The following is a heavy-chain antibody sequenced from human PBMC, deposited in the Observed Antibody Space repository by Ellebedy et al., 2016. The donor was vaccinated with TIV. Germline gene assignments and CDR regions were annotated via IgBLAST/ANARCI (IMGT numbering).Heavy chain of an antibody. CDR3: ARGNETGGLR. Sequence: GESLKISXEASGFSFGGLAMHWVRQAPGKGLHWVSSISGAGDITYYAESARGRFTISRDNAKNSVHLQMDSLSVDDTAVYYCARGNETGGLRWGQGTLVTVSS. D-gene: IGHD7-27*01. CDR2: ISGAGDIT. J-gene: IGHJ4*02. V-gene: IGHV3-23*01. CDR1: GFSFGGLA.